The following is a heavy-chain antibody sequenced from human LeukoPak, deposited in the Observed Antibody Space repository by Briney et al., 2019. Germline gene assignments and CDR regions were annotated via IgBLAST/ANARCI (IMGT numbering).Heavy chain of an antibody. Sequence: SVKVSCKASGGTFSSYAISWVRQAPGQGLEWMGRIIPIFGTANYAQKFQGRVTITTDESTSTAYMELSSLRSEDTAVYYCARALYYYDSSGYYIDAFDIWGKGTTVTVSS. CDR2: IIPIFGTA. D-gene: IGHD3-22*01. CDR3: ARALYYYDSSGYYIDAFDI. CDR1: GGTFSSYA. J-gene: IGHJ3*02. V-gene: IGHV1-69*05.